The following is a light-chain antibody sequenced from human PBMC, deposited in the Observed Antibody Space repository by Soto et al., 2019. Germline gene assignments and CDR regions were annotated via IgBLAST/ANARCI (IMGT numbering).Light chain of an antibody. CDR1: QSVSSN. CDR3: QQYNNWPPYT. Sequence: EIVMTQSPATLSVSPGERATLSCRASQSVSSNFAWYQQKPGQAPRLLIYGASPRATGIPARFIGSGSVTEFTLTISSLQSEDFAVYYCQQYNNWPPYTFGQRTKLEIK. CDR2: GAS. V-gene: IGKV3-15*01. J-gene: IGKJ2*01.